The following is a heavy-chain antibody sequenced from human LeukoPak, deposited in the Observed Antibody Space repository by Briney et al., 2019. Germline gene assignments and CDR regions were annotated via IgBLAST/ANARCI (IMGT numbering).Heavy chain of an antibody. Sequence: SETLSLTCTVSGGSISSSSYYWGWIRQPPGKGLEWIGRIYYSGSTYYNPSLKSRVTISVDTSKNHFSLKLHSVTAAHTAVYYCARIGRDGYNLGDYYYYYMDVWGKGNAATV. CDR2: IYYSGST. CDR1: GGSISSSSYY. CDR3: ARIGRDGYNLGDYYYYYMDV. J-gene: IGHJ6*03. V-gene: IGHV4-39*07. D-gene: IGHD5-24*01.